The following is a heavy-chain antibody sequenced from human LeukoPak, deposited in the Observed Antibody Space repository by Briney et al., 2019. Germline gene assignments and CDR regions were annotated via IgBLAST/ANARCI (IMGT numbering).Heavy chain of an antibody. CDR1: GFTFSSFP. V-gene: IGHV3-23*01. Sequence: GGTLRLSCAGSGFTFSSFPMAWVRQAPGKGLKWVTVISGSGGSTYYTDSVKGRFTISRDNSKNTLYLQMNSLRAEDTAVYYCAKERYSGSYPWYFDYWGQGTLVTVSS. CDR3: AKERYSGSYPWYFDY. D-gene: IGHD1-26*01. J-gene: IGHJ4*02. CDR2: ISGSGGST.